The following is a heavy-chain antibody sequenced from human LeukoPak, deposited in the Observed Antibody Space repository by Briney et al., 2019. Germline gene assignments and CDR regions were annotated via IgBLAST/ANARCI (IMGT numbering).Heavy chain of an antibody. CDR3: ARGGYYDSSGYYFAPFLNWFDP. CDR1: GYTFTSYY. V-gene: IGHV1-46*01. J-gene: IGHJ5*02. Sequence: ASVKVSCKASGYTFTSYYMHWVRQAPGQGLEWMGIINPSGGSTSYAQKFQGRVTMTRDTSTSTVYMELSSLRSEDTAVYYCARGGYYDSSGYYFAPFLNWFDPWGQGTLVTVSS. CDR2: INPSGGST. D-gene: IGHD3-22*01.